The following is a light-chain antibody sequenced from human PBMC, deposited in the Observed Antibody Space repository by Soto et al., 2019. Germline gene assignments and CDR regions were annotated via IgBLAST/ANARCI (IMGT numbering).Light chain of an antibody. J-gene: IGKJ2*01. Sequence: DIVMTQSPDSLAVSLGERATINCKSSQTVLYSSNNKNYLAWYLQKPGQPPKLLIYWASTRESGVPDRFSGSGSGTDFTLTISSLQAEDVAVYDCQQYYSTPHTFGQGTKLEIK. CDR1: QTVLYSSNNKNY. V-gene: IGKV4-1*01. CDR2: WAS. CDR3: QQYYSTPHT.